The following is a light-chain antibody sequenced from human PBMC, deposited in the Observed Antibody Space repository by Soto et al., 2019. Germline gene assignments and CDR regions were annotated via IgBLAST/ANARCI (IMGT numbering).Light chain of an antibody. J-gene: IGKJ4*01. V-gene: IGKV1-39*01. CDR2: ATS. CDR3: QQSYSVPLT. Sequence: DIQMTQSPSSLSASVGDRVTITCRASQTISNYLNWYQQKPGKAPNLLIYATSFLQGGVPSRFSGSGSGTDFTLTISSLQPEDSATYYCQQSYSVPLTFGGGTKVDIK. CDR1: QTISNY.